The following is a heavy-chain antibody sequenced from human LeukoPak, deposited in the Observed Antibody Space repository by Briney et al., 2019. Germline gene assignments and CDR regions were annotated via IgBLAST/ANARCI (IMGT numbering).Heavy chain of an antibody. D-gene: IGHD3-22*01. V-gene: IGHV4-39*01. Sequence: AETLSLTCTVSVGSISSSSYYWGWLRQPPGKGLEWIGSMSYSGSTYYSPFLKSRVTISVDTSKNQFSLKLSSVTAADTAVYYCARHPLLPMYYFDYWGQGTLVTVHS. CDR3: ARHPLLPMYYFDY. CDR1: VGSISSSSYY. CDR2: MSYSGST. J-gene: IGHJ4*02.